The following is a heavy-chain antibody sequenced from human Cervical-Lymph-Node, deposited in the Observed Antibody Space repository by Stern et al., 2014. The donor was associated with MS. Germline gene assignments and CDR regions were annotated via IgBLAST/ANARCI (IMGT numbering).Heavy chain of an antibody. J-gene: IGHJ4*02. CDR1: GYTFTGYF. CDR3: ARSAIEIAAPGHFDY. V-gene: IGHV1-2*06. CDR2: IHPNSGGT. D-gene: IGHD6-13*01. Sequence: VQLVQSGAEVKKPGASVKVSCKASGYTFTGYFMHWVRQDPGQGLEWMGRIHPNSGGTEDAQKFQGRVTMTSDTSISTAYMELSRLRSDDKAVYYCARSAIEIAAPGHFDYWGQGTLVTVSS.